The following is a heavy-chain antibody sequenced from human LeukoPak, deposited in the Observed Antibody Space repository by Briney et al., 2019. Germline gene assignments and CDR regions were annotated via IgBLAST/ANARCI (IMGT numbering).Heavy chain of an antibody. V-gene: IGHV4-39*01. D-gene: IGHD2-15*01. CDR3: ARGPPDICSGGSCYDLFDY. CDR1: GGSISSSGSY. J-gene: IGHJ4*02. CDR2: IFYTGNT. Sequence: PSETLSLTCTVSGGSISSSGSYWGWIRQPPGKGLEWIGSIFYTGNTYYNPSLKSRVTISVDTSKNQFSLKLSSVTAADTAVYYCARGPPDICSGGSCYDLFDYWGQGTLVTVSS.